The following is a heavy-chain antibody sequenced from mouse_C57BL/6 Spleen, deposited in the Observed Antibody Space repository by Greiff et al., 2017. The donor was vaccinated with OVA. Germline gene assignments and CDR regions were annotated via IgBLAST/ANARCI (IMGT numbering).Heavy chain of an antibody. CDR3: ARDYSNYYAIDY. D-gene: IGHD2-5*01. CDR2: ISYDGSN. CDR1: GYSITSGYY. J-gene: IGHJ4*01. Sequence: VQLQQSGPGLVKPSQSLSLTCSVTGYSITSGYYWNWIRQFPGNKLEWMGYISYDGSNNYNPSLKNRISITRDTSKNQFFLKLNSVTTEDTATYYCARDYSNYYAIDYWGQGTSVTVSS. V-gene: IGHV3-6*01.